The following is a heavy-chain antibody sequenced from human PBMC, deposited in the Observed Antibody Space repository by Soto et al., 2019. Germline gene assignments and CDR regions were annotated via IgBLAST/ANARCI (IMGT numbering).Heavy chain of an antibody. J-gene: IGHJ4*02. V-gene: IGHV3-23*01. D-gene: IGHD1-1*01. CDR1: GFTFSSYA. CDR2: ISGSGGST. CDR3: AKERGIQSEGTDY. Sequence: EVQLLESGGGLVQPGGSLRLSCAASGFTFSSYAMSWVRQAPGKGLEWVSAISGSGGSTYYADSVKGRFTISRDNAKNTLYRQRNSLRAEDTAVYYCAKERGIQSEGTDYWGQGTLVTVSS.